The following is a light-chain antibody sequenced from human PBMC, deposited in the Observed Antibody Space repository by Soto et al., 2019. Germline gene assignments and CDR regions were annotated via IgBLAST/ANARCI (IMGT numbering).Light chain of an antibody. J-gene: IGLJ1*01. Sequence: QSALTQPPSVSGAPGQRVTISCTGSSSNIGADYDVHWYQQIPGAAPNLLIYDKNNRPSGVPDRFSGSKSGTSASLAITGLQAEDEADYYFQSYDSSLTGFYVFGTGTKLTVL. CDR3: QSYDSSLTGFYV. V-gene: IGLV1-40*01. CDR1: SSNIGADYD. CDR2: DKN.